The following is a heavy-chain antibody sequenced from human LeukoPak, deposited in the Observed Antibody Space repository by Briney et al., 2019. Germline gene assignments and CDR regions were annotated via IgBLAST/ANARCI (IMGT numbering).Heavy chain of an antibody. CDR1: GFTFSSYE. J-gene: IGHJ4*02. CDR2: ISSSGSTI. CDR3: AIETRPKGFY. Sequence: PGGSLRLSCAASGFTFSSYEMNWVRQAPGKGLEWVSYISSSGSTIYYADSVKGRFTISRDNAKNSLYLQMNSRRAEDTVVYYCAIETRPKGFYWGQGTLVTVSS. V-gene: IGHV3-48*03.